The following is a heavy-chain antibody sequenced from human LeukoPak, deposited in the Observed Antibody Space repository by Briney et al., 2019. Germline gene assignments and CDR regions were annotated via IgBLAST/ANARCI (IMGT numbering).Heavy chain of an antibody. CDR3: ARAGRYCSSTSCSIPDY. V-gene: IGHV3-11*06. CDR2: ISSSSSYT. Sequence: GGSLGLSCAASGFTFSDYYMSWIRQAPGKGLEWVSYISSSSSYTNYADSVKGRFTISRDNAKNSLYLQMNSLRAEDTAVYYCARAGRYCSSTSCSIPDYWGQGTLVTVSS. J-gene: IGHJ4*02. CDR1: GFTFSDYY. D-gene: IGHD2-2*01.